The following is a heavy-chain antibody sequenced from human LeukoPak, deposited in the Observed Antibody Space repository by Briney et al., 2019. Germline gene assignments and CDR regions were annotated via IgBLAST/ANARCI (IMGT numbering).Heavy chain of an antibody. CDR2: IRYDGSNK. CDR3: ARGLEGYGDAFDI. V-gene: IGHV3-30*02. J-gene: IGHJ3*02. D-gene: IGHD2-15*01. CDR1: GFTFSSYG. Sequence: PGGSLRLSCAASGFTFSSYGMHWVRQAPGKGLEWVAFIRYDGSNKYYADSVKGRFTISRDNSKNTLYLQMNSLRAEDTAVYYCARGLEGYGDAFDIWGQGTMVTVSS.